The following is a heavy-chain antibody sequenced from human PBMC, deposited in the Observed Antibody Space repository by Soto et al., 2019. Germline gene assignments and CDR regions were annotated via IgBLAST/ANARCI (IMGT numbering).Heavy chain of an antibody. D-gene: IGHD6-19*01. Sequence: GGSQRLSCIGSGFTFSHYSMNWVRLAPVKGLEVVSSISKSSSSIAQAESVKGRFTISRDNATNSVYLDVSSLRAEDTGVYYCARDGASYSSEWYNNYGMDAWGQGTTVTVSS. V-gene: IGHV3-21*06. CDR3: ARDGASYSSEWYNNYGMDA. J-gene: IGHJ6*02. CDR2: ISKSSSSI. CDR1: GFTFSHYS.